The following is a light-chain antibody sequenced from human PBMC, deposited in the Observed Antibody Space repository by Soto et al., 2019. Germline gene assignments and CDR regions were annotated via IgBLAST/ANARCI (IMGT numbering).Light chain of an antibody. CDR3: QHYYNLPST. CDR2: DAP. V-gene: IGKV1-33*01. J-gene: IGKJ3*01. Sequence: DIQMTQSPSSLSASVGDRVTITCQASQDISNYLNWYQQKPGKAPKLLIYDAPNLETGVPSRFSGSGSGTDFTFTISSLQPEDIATYYCQHYYNLPSTFGPGTKVDIK. CDR1: QDISNY.